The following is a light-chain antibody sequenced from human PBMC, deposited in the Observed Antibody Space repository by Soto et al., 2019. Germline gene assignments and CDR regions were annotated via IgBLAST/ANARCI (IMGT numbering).Light chain of an antibody. J-gene: IGLJ1*01. CDR3: QSYDSSLSGYV. CDR2: GNS. Sequence: QFVLTQPPSVYGAPGQRVTISCTGSSSNIGAGYDVHWYQQLPGTAPKLLIYGNSNRPSGVPDRFSGSKSGTSASLAITGLQAEDEADYYCQSYDSSLSGYVFGTGTKLTV. CDR1: SSNIGAGYD. V-gene: IGLV1-40*01.